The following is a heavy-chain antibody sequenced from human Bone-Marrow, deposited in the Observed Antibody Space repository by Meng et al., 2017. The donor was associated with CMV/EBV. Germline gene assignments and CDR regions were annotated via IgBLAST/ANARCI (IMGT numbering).Heavy chain of an antibody. CDR3: ESEGDYYDSSGYYPSFDY. D-gene: IGHD3-22*01. Sequence: GESLKISCAASGFTFSSYAMHWVRQAPGKGLEWVAVISYDGSNKYYADSVKGRFTTSRDNSKNTLYLQMNSLRAEDTAVYYCESEGDYYDSSGYYPSFDYWGQGTLVTVSS. J-gene: IGHJ4*02. CDR2: ISYDGSNK. CDR1: GFTFSSYA. V-gene: IGHV3-30*04.